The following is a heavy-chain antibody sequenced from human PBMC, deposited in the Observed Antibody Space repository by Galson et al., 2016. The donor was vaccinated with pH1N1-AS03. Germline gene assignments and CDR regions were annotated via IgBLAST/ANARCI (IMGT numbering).Heavy chain of an antibody. V-gene: IGHV1-2*02. J-gene: IGHJ4*02. CDR2: MSPHSGVT. CDR3: ARDEGGITGTITIFDY. Sequence: SVKVSCKASGYTFTGYYLHWVRQAPGQGLEWMGWMSPHSGVTNYAPEFQGRVTMTRDTSISTVYMELNRLTSDDTAVYYCARDEGGITGTITIFDYWGQGTLVTVSS. CDR1: GYTFTGYY. D-gene: IGHD1/OR15-1a*01.